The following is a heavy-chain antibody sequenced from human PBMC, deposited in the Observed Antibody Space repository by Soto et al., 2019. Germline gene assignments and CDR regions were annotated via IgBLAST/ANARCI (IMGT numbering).Heavy chain of an antibody. CDR2: IRYDGSNK. Sequence: VAGIRYDGSNKYYADSVKGRFTISRDDSKNTLYLQMNNLRAEDTAVYYCARDLSPTGYDQAPSFDYWGQGTLVTVSS. CDR3: ARDLSPTGYDQAPSFDY. J-gene: IGHJ4*02. V-gene: IGHV3-33*01. D-gene: IGHD5-12*01.